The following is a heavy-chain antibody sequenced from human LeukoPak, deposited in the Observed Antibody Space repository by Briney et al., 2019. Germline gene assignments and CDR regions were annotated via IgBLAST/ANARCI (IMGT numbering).Heavy chain of an antibody. Sequence: GGSLRLSCAASGFTFSAYGMHWVRQAPGKGLEWVAFIRYDGSNKYYADSLRGRFTISRDNSKNTLYLQMNSLRAEDTAVYYCAKEGSSGYSYYYYMDVWGKGTTVTVSS. CDR1: GFTFSAYG. V-gene: IGHV3-30*02. D-gene: IGHD6-19*01. J-gene: IGHJ6*03. CDR3: AKEGSSGYSYYYYMDV. CDR2: IRYDGSNK.